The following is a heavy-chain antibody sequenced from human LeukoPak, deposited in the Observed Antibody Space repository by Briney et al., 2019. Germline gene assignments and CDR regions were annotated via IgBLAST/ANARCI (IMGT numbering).Heavy chain of an antibody. CDR2: IWYHGNNQ. V-gene: IGHV3-33*01. CDR3: TRDGGTPREVHATLDY. D-gene: IGHD1-26*01. CDR1: GFTFSTYG. J-gene: IGHJ4*02. Sequence: PGTSLRLSCAASGFTFSTYGTHWVRQAPGKGLEWVAVIWYHGNNQYYAASVKGRFTISRDNSRNTLYLEMNSLRAEDTAVYYCTRDGGTPREVHATLDYWGQGTLVTVSS.